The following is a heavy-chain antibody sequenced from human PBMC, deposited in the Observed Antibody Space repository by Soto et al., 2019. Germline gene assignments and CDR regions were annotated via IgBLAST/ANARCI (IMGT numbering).Heavy chain of an antibody. V-gene: IGHV4-59*01. CDR2: IYYSGST. Sequence: SETLSLTCTVSGGSISTYYWSWIRQPPGKGLEWIGYIYYSGSTNYNPSLKSRVTISVDTSKNQFSLKLSSVTAADTAVYYCAREGWATIGPGGYYYYMDVWGKGTTVTVSS. J-gene: IGHJ6*03. CDR1: GGSISTYY. CDR3: AREGWATIGPGGYYYYMDV. D-gene: IGHD5-12*01.